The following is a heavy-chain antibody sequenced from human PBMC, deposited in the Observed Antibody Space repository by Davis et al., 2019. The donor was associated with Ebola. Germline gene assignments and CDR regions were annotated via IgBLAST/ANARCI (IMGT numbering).Heavy chain of an antibody. J-gene: IGHJ3*02. D-gene: IGHD1-7*01. CDR2: MSGDSLYT. CDR3: ATRFSNSDGALDI. CDR1: GFSVSDKY. V-gene: IGHV3-11*06. Sequence: GGSLRLSCAGSGFSVSDKYMSWVRQPPGKGLEWVSYMSGDSLYTNYADSVRGRFTISRDDAKNSLYLQMTSLRVEDTAVYYCATRFSNSDGALDIWGRGTLVTVSS.